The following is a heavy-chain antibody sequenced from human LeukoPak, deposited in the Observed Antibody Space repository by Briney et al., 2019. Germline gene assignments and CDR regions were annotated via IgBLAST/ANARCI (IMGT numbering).Heavy chain of an antibody. D-gene: IGHD2-15*01. V-gene: IGHV4-59*12. J-gene: IGHJ6*02. Sequence: PSETLSLTCTVSGGSISSYYWSWIRQPPGKGLEWIGYIYYSGSTYYNPSLKSRVTISVDTSKNQFSLKLSSVTAADTAVYYCARDTSIRCGGSCYGMDVWGQGTTVTVSS. CDR2: IYYSGST. CDR1: GGSISSYY. CDR3: ARDTSIRCGGSCYGMDV.